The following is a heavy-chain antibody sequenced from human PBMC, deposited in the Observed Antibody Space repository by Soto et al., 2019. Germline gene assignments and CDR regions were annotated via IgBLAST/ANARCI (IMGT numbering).Heavy chain of an antibody. CDR2: IYSGGST. CDR1: GFTVSSNY. J-gene: IGHJ4*02. Sequence: GGSLRLSCAASGFTVSSNYMSWVRQAPGKGLEWVSVIYSGGSTYYADSVKSRFTISRDNSKNTLKLQMISLSAEDTAMYYCARGSIAAAGLVYWGKGTLVPVSS. CDR3: ARGSIAAAGLVY. V-gene: IGHV3-53*01. D-gene: IGHD6-13*01.